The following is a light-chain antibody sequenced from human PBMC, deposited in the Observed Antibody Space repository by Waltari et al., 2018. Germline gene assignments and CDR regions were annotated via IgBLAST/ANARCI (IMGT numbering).Light chain of an antibody. V-gene: IGKV1-6*01. Sequence: AIQITQSPPPLSASAGERATISCRASQGINTDLGWYQQKPGRAPKLLISGASTLQSGVPSRFSGSGSGTVFTLTISSLQPDDFTTYFCLQDHTYPLTFGQGTKVDI. CDR2: GAS. CDR1: QGINTD. J-gene: IGKJ1*01. CDR3: LQDHTYPLT.